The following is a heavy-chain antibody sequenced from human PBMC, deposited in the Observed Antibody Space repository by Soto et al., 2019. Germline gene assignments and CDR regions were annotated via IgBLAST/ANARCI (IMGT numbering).Heavy chain of an antibody. J-gene: IGHJ4*02. D-gene: IGHD6-19*01. CDR2: VYYSGST. V-gene: IGHV4-39*01. CDR1: CGSISNSSYY. Sequence: SETLSLTCTISCGSISNSSYYWGWIRQPPGKGLEWIGSVYYSGSTYYNPSLKSRATISVDTSKTQFSLKLRSVTAADTAVYYCARIAVSGPTSSFDYWGQGTLVTVSS. CDR3: ARIAVSGPTSSFDY.